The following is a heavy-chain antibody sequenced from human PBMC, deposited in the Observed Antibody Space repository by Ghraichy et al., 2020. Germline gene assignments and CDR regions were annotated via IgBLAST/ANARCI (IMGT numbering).Heavy chain of an antibody. Sequence: SETLSLTCTVSGGSISSDSGTYYWSWIRQPAGKGLEWIGRIHTSGITNYNPSLKSRVTISVDTPKNQFSLKVNSVTAADTAVYYCARDVVGWNYVDAFHPWGQGILVTVSS. J-gene: IGHJ5*02. CDR1: GGSISSDSGTYY. CDR2: IHTSGIT. V-gene: IGHV4-61*02. D-gene: IGHD1-7*01. CDR3: ARDVVGWNYVDAFHP.